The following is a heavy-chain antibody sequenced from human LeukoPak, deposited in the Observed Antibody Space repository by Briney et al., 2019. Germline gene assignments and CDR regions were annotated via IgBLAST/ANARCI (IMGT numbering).Heavy chain of an antibody. CDR3: ARVPDTYGMDV. CDR1: GGSISSYY. V-gene: IGHV4-34*01. D-gene: IGHD2-2*01. CDR2: INHSGST. J-gene: IGHJ6*02. Sequence: SETLSLTCTVSGGSISSYYWSWIRQPPGKGLEWIGEINHSGSTNYNPSLKSRVTISVDTSKNQFSLKLSSVTAADTAVYYCARVPDTYGMDVWGQGTTVTVSS.